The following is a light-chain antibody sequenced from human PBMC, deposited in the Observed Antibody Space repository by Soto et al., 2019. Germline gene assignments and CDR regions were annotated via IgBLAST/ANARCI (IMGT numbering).Light chain of an antibody. CDR2: EVN. CDR3: SSYAGSSNV. Sequence: QSVPTQPPSASGSPGQSVAISCTGTSSDVGGYNYASWYQQHPGKAPKLMIYEVNKRPSGVPDRFSGSKSGNTASLTVSGLQAEDEADYYCSSYAGSSNVFGTGTKVTVL. V-gene: IGLV2-8*01. J-gene: IGLJ1*01. CDR1: SSDVGGYNY.